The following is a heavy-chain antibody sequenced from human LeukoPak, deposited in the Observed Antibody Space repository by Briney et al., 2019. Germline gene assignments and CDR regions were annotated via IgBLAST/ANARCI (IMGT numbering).Heavy chain of an antibody. CDR3: ARADDSSGYYDY. J-gene: IGHJ4*02. D-gene: IGHD3-22*01. CDR2: ISYDGSNK. CDR1: GFTFSSYW. V-gene: IGHV3-30*03. Sequence: AGGSLRLSCAASGFTFSSYWMNWVRQAPGKGLEWVAVISYDGSNKYYADSVKGRFTISRDNSKNTLYLQMNSLRAEDTAVYYCARADDSSGYYDYWGQGTLVTVSS.